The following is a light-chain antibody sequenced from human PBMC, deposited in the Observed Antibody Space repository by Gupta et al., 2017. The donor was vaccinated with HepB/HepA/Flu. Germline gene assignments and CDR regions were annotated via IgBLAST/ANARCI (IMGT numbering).Light chain of an antibody. J-gene: IGKJ4*02. V-gene: IGKV3-11*01. Sequence: EIVLTQSPATLSLSPGERATLSCRASQGIISYLAWYQQKPGQAPRLLIYDAYNRATGIPARFSGSGSGTDFTPTISSLEPEDFAGYYWQQRSNWPLTFGGGTKVEIK. CDR1: QGIISY. CDR3: QQRSNWPLT. CDR2: DAY.